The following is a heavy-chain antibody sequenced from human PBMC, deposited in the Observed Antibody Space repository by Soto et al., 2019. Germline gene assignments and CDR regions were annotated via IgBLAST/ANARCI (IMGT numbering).Heavy chain of an antibody. D-gene: IGHD6-13*01. Sequence: QVQLVQSGAEVKKPGASVKVSCKASGYTFTSYGISWVRQAPGQGLEWMGWISAYNGNTNYAQKLQGRVNMTTDTSTSTAYMELRSLRSDDTAVYYCARRNKAAAAGIYYYYGMDVWGQGTTVTVSS. V-gene: IGHV1-18*04. J-gene: IGHJ6*02. CDR2: ISAYNGNT. CDR1: GYTFTSYG. CDR3: ARRNKAAAAGIYYYYGMDV.